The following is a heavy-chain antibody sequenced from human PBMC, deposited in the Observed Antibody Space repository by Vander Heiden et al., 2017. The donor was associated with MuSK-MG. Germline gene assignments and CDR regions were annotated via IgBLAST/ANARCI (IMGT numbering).Heavy chain of an antibody. Sequence: EVQLVESGGGLVKPGASLRLSCAASGFTFSSYSMNWVRQAPGKGLEWVSSISSSSSYIYYADSVKGRFTISRDNAKNSLYLQMNSLRAEDTAVYYCARDQVTGTTLPLDYWGQGTLVTVSS. J-gene: IGHJ4*02. D-gene: IGHD1-1*01. V-gene: IGHV3-21*01. CDR3: ARDQVTGTTLPLDY. CDR2: ISSSSSYI. CDR1: GFTFSSYS.